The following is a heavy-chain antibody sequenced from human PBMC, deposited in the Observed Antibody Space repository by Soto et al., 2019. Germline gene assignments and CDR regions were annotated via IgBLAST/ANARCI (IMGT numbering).Heavy chain of an antibody. CDR1: GYSFTSHD. Sequence: QVQLVQSGAEVKKAGASVKVSCKASGYSFTSHDINWVRQATGQGLEWMGSMNPNTGNTAYAQKFQGRVTMTRSTSIATAYMELSSLRSEDTAIYYCARALGYCSGVTGGSCLQPGDWGKGTLITV. V-gene: IGHV1-8*02. J-gene: IGHJ4*02. D-gene: IGHD2-15*01. CDR2: MNPNTGNT. CDR3: ARALGYCSGVTGGSCLQPGD.